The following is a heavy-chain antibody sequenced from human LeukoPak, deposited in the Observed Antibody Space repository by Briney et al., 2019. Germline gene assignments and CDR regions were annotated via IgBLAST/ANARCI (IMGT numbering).Heavy chain of an antibody. Sequence: PGGSLRLSCAASGFTFRSYAMQWVRQAPGKGLEWVSYITYNSGTIFYADSVKGRFTISRDNAKDSLYLQMKSLRAEDTAVYYCARSDTSGYYHIPTDYWGQGTLVTVSS. CDR2: ITYNSGTI. J-gene: IGHJ4*02. V-gene: IGHV3-48*01. D-gene: IGHD3-22*01. CDR1: GFTFRSYA. CDR3: ARSDTSGYYHIPTDY.